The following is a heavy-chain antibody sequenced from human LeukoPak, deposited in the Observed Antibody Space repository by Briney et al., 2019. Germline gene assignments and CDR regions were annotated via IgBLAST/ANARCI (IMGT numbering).Heavy chain of an antibody. D-gene: IGHD6-19*01. CDR2: INPNSGGT. V-gene: IGHV1-2*02. CDR3: AKIGDSGWFPDY. Sequence: GASVTVSCKASGYTFTGYYMHWVRQAPGQGLEWMGWINPNSGGTNFAQKFQGRVTMTRDTSISTAYMEVSSLRSDDTAIYYCAKIGDSGWFPDYWGQGTLVTVSS. J-gene: IGHJ4*02. CDR1: GYTFTGYY.